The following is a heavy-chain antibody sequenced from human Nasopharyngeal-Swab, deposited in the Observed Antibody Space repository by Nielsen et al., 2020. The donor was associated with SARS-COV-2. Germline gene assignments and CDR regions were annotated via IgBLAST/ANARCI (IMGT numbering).Heavy chain of an antibody. Sequence: GESLKISCAASGFTFSSYGMHWVRQAPGKGLEWVAVISYDGSNKYYADSVKGRFTISRDNSKNTLYLQMNSLRAEDTAVYYCARDYPRFDYWGQGTLVTVSS. V-gene: IGHV3-30*03. D-gene: IGHD3-16*02. J-gene: IGHJ4*02. CDR1: GFTFSSYG. CDR3: ARDYPRFDY. CDR2: ISYDGSNK.